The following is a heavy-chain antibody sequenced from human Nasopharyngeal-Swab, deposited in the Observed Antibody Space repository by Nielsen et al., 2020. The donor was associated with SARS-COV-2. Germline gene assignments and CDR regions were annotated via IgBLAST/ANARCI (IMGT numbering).Heavy chain of an antibody. CDR1: GFTVSSNY. D-gene: IGHD2-8*02. CDR3: ATLGAPGGWYFHY. V-gene: IGHV3-53*01. J-gene: IGHJ4*02. Sequence: GESLKISCAASGFTVSSNYMSWVRHSPNKGLEWVSVIYAAGQTFYTDSVKGRFIITRDDSKNTVFLQMNSLRADDTAVYYCATLGAPGGWYFHYWGQGTLVTVSS. CDR2: IYAAGQT.